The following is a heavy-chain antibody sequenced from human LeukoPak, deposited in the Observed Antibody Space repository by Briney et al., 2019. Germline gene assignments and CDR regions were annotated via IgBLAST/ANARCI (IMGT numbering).Heavy chain of an antibody. J-gene: IGHJ3*02. CDR3: ARDNHYGDYHDAFDI. CDR1: GGSISSYY. D-gene: IGHD4-17*01. V-gene: IGHV4-59*01. Sequence: PSETLSLTCTVSGGSISSYYWSWIRQPPGKGLEWIGYIYYSGSTNYNPSLKSRVTISVDTSKNQFSLKLSSVTAADTAVYYCARDNHYGDYHDAFDIWGQGTMVTVSS. CDR2: IYYSGST.